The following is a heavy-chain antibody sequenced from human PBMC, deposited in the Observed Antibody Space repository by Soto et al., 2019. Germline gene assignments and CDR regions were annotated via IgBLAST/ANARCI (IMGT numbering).Heavy chain of an antibody. CDR2: ISAYNGNT. D-gene: IGHD3-3*01. J-gene: IGHJ6*03. CDR1: GYTFTSYG. CDR3: ARDRVVYYDFWSGTNYYYYYMDV. V-gene: IGHV1-18*01. Sequence: ASVKVSCKASGYTFTSYGISWARQAPGQGLEWMGWISAYNGNTNYAQKLQGRVTMTTDTSTSTAYMELRSLRSDDTAVYYCARDRVVYYDFWSGTNYYYYYMDVWGKGTTVTVSS.